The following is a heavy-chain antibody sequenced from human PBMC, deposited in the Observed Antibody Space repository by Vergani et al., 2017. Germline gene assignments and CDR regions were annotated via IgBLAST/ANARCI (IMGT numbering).Heavy chain of an antibody. V-gene: IGHV1-69*13. CDR3: ARDRSPCSGGSCYPHDYYYYGMDV. D-gene: IGHD2-15*01. Sequence: VQLVQSGAEVKKPGSSVKVSCKASGGTFSSYAISRVRQAPGQGLEWMGRIIPIFGTANYAQKFQGRVTITADESTSTAYMAMSSLRSEDTSVYYCARDRSPCSGGSCYPHDYYYYGMDVWGQGTTVTVSS. CDR1: GGTFSSYA. CDR2: IIPIFGTA. J-gene: IGHJ6*02.